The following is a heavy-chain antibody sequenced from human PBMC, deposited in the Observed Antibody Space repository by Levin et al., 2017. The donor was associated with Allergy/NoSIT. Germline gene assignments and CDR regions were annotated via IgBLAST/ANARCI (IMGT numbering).Heavy chain of an antibody. Sequence: GGSLRLSCAASGFTFSSYAMSWVRQAPGKGLEWVSAISGSGGSTYYADSVKGRFTISRDNSKNTLYLQMNSLRAEDTAVYYCAKAGHCTGGVCYMELYPSFDYWGQGTLVTVSS. V-gene: IGHV3-23*01. CDR3: AKAGHCTGGVCYMELYPSFDY. J-gene: IGHJ4*02. CDR1: GFTFSSYA. D-gene: IGHD2-8*02. CDR2: ISGSGGST.